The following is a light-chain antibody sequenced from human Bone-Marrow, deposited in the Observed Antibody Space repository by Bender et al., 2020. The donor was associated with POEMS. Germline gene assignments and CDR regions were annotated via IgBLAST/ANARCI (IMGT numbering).Light chain of an antibody. CDR1: SGDIGTYIL. CDR3: TSYTSSGTLL. Sequence: QSALTQPASVSGSPGQSITISCTGTSGDIGTYILVSWYQQRPGKAPTLIIYDVSNRPSGISSRFSGSKSGNTASLTISVLQPEDEADYYCTSYTSSGTLLFGGGTKLTVL. CDR2: DVS. J-gene: IGLJ3*02. V-gene: IGLV2-14*02.